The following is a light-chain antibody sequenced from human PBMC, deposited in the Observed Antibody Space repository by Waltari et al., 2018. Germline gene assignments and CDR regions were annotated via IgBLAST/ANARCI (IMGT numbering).Light chain of an antibody. J-gene: IGKJ3*01. CDR2: WAS. Sequence: DIVMTQSPDSLAVSLGERATINCKSSQSVLYSSNNKNYLAWYQQKPGQPPKLLIYWASTRESGVPDRLSGSGSGTDFTLTISSLQAEDVAVYYCQQYYSIPPTFGPGTKVDIK. V-gene: IGKV4-1*01. CDR3: QQYYSIPPT. CDR1: QSVLYSSNNKNY.